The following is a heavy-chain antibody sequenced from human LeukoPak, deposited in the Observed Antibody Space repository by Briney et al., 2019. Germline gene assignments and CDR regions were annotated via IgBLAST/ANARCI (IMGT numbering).Heavy chain of an antibody. Sequence: SETLSLTCSVSGDSISTSSYYWGWIRQPPGKGLEWIGTIYYSGSTYYNPSLKSRVTISVDTSKNQFSLKLSSVTAADTAVYYCARQDYYYDSSGLWFDPWGQGTLVTVSS. CDR3: ARQDYYYDSSGLWFDP. CDR1: GDSISTSSYY. CDR2: IYYSGST. V-gene: IGHV4-39*01. D-gene: IGHD3-22*01. J-gene: IGHJ5*02.